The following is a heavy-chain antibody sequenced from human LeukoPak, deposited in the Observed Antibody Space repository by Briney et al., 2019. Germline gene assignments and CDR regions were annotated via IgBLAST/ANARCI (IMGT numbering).Heavy chain of an antibody. J-gene: IGHJ4*02. D-gene: IGHD1-7*01. CDR2: IRSKANSYAT. CDR1: GFTFSGSA. CDR3: TRRNVNSIPMFDY. V-gene: IGHV3-73*01. Sequence: PGGSLRLSCAASGFTFSGSAMHWVRQASGKGLEWVGRIRSKANSYATAYAASVKGRFTISRDDSKNTAYLQMNSLKTEDTAVYYCTRRNVNSIPMFDYWGQGTLVTVSS.